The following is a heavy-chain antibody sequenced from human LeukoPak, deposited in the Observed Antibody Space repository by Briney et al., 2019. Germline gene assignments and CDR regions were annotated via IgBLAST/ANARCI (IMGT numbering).Heavy chain of an antibody. CDR2: INPNSGGT. V-gene: IGHV1-2*04. CDR3: ARARTGYCSGGSCYALTY. CDR1: GYTFTGYY. Sequence: GASVKVSCKSSGYTFTGYYMHWVRQAPGQGLDWMGLINPNSGGTNYAQKFQGWVTMTRDTSISTAYMELSRLRSDDTAVYYCARARTGYCSGGSCYALTYWGQGTLVTVSS. J-gene: IGHJ4*02. D-gene: IGHD2-15*01.